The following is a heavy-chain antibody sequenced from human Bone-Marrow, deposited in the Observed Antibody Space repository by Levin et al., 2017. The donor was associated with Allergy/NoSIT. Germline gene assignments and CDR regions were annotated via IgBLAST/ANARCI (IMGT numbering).Heavy chain of an antibody. D-gene: IGHD6-19*01. CDR2: ISWDASTT. Sequence: GESLKISCAASGFTFNDYTMHWVRQAPQRGLEWVSLISWDASTTYYADSVRGRFTISRDNGKNALYLQMNSLTTEDTALYYCAKDLSPRIAVTGNIEYWGQGTLVTVSS. CDR3: AKDLSPRIAVTGNIEY. J-gene: IGHJ4*02. CDR1: GFTFNDYT. V-gene: IGHV3-43*01.